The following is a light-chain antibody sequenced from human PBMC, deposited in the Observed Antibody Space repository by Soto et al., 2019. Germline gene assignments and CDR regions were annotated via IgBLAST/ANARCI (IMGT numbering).Light chain of an antibody. CDR1: QGIRND. J-gene: IGKJ1*01. CDR3: LQDYNYPRT. CDR2: AAS. V-gene: IGKV1-6*01. Sequence: AIQVTQSPASLSASVGDRVTITCRASQGIRNDLGWYQQKPGKAPKLLIYAASNLLSGVPSRFSGSGSGTDFTLTISSLQPEDSATYYCLQDYNYPRTFGQETKVEVK.